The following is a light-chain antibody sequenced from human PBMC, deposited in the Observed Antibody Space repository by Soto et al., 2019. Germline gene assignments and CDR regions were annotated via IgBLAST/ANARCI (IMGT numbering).Light chain of an antibody. CDR3: SSYSSTSAYVV. V-gene: IGLV2-14*01. Sequence: QSALTQPASVSGSPGQSITISCTGTSSDIGTYDYVSWYQQYPGKAPKLMIYEVTNRPSGISNRFSGSKSGNTASLTISGLQAEDEADHYCSSYSSTSAYVVFGGGTKLTVL. CDR1: SSDIGTYDY. J-gene: IGLJ2*01. CDR2: EVT.